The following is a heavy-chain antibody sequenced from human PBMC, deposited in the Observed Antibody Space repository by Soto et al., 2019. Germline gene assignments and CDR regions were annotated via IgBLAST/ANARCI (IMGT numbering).Heavy chain of an antibody. Sequence: ASVKVSCKASGYTFTSYGISWVRQAPGQGLEWMGWISAYNGNTNYAQKLQGRVTMTTDTSTSTAYMELRSLRSDDTALYYCARMGYCSGGSCYYNWFDPWGQGTLVTVSS. CDR3: ARMGYCSGGSCYYNWFDP. V-gene: IGHV1-18*01. D-gene: IGHD2-15*01. CDR2: ISAYNGNT. CDR1: GYTFTSYG. J-gene: IGHJ5*02.